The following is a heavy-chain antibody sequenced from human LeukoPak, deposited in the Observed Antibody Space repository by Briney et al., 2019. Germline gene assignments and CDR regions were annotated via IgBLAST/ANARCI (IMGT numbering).Heavy chain of an antibody. D-gene: IGHD1-26*01. V-gene: IGHV4-59*02. CDR3: ARGSTDVYWYLDV. J-gene: IGHJ2*01. CDR2: IHDTGST. Sequence: SETLSLTCIVSGSSVSTFYWSWLRQSPGTGLEWIGFIHDTGSTAHNPSLKSRVTISLETSKNQLSLMLTSVTAADTAMYYCARGSTDVYWYLDVWGRGTLVTVSS. CDR1: GSSVSTFY.